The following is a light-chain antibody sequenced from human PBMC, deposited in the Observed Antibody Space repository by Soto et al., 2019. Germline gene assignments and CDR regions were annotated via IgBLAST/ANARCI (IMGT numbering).Light chain of an antibody. CDR1: SDDVGGYNF. V-gene: IGLV2-14*01. CDR3: SSYTSSSTLV. Sequence: QSALTQPASVSGSPGQSITISGTGTSDDVGGYNFVSWYQHHPGKAPKLIIYEVTNRPSGVSNRFSGSKSGNTASLTISGLQAEDEADYDCSSYTSSSTLVFGTGTKVTVL. CDR2: EVT. J-gene: IGLJ1*01.